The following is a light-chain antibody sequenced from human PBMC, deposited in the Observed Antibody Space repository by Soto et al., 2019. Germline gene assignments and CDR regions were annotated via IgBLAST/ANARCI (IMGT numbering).Light chain of an antibody. CDR2: AAS. V-gene: IGKV1-12*01. CDR1: QGLNSW. Sequence: DIQMTQSPSSVSASVGDRVTITCRASQGLNSWLAWYQQKPGRAPKLLIYAASGLQSGVPSRFSGSGSGTDFALTINSLQPEDFATYYCQQASSFPPTFGGGTKVEI. J-gene: IGKJ4*01. CDR3: QQASSFPPT.